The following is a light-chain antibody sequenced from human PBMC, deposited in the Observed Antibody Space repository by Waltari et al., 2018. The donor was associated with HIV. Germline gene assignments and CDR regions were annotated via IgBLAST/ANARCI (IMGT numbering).Light chain of an antibody. J-gene: IGLJ3*02. Sequence: QSALTQPASVSGSPGQSIPISCTGTRSDVGNYNYVSWFQHHPDTAPKLIIFDVNKRPSGISSRFSGSKSGKTASLIISGLQPEDEADYFCTSYTSGATWVFGGGTRVTVL. CDR2: DVN. CDR3: TSYTSGATWV. CDR1: RSDVGNYNY. V-gene: IGLV2-14*02.